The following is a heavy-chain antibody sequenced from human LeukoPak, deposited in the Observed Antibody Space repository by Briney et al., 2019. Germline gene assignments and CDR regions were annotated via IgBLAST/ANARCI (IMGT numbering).Heavy chain of an antibody. CDR1: GFTVSSNY. V-gene: IGHV3-53*01. Sequence: GGSLRLSCAASGFTVSSNYMSWVRQAPGKGLEWVSVIYSGGSTYYADSVKGRFTISRDNSKNTLYLQMNSLRAEDTAVYYCARGGGQLERYYYYGMDVWGQGTTVTVSS. D-gene: IGHD1-1*01. J-gene: IGHJ6*02. CDR3: ARGGGQLERYYYYGMDV. CDR2: IYSGGST.